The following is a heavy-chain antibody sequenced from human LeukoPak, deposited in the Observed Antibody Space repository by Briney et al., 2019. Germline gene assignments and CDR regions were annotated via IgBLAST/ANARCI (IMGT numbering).Heavy chain of an antibody. Sequence: SETLSLTCTVSGGSVSSSSYYWGWIRQPPGKGLEWIGSIYYSGSTYYNPSLKSRVTISVDTSKNQFSLKLSSVTAADTAVYYCARQQMVRGVFDYWGQGTLVTVSS. D-gene: IGHD3-10*01. CDR2: IYYSGST. CDR3: ARQQMVRGVFDY. V-gene: IGHV4-39*01. CDR1: GGSVSSSSYY. J-gene: IGHJ4*02.